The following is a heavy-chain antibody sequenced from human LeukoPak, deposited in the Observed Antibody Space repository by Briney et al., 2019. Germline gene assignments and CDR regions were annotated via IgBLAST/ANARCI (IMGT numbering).Heavy chain of an antibody. CDR2: IIPIFGTA. J-gene: IGHJ4*02. CDR1: GGTFSSYA. V-gene: IGHV1-69*05. D-gene: IGHD3-22*01. CDR3: ARVPYDSSGYLGED. Sequence: GASVKVSCKASGGTFSSYAISWVRQAPGQGLEWMGGIIPIFGTANYAQKFQGRVTITTDESTSTAYMELSRLRSDDTAVYYCARVPYDSSGYLGEDWGQGTLVTVSS.